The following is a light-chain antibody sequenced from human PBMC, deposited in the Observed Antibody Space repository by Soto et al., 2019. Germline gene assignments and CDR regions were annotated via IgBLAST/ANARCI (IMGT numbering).Light chain of an antibody. V-gene: IGKV3-15*01. Sequence: DIILTQSPAIVSVSPGERATLSCRASRSVSTNLAWYQHKHGQAPRLLIYGASTRVTDIPARFSGSGSGTDFTLTINLLKSEDFGVYYGQQYDKSLPPVTFGGGTKVEI. CDR2: GAS. CDR3: QQYDKSLPPVT. J-gene: IGKJ4*01. CDR1: RSVSTN.